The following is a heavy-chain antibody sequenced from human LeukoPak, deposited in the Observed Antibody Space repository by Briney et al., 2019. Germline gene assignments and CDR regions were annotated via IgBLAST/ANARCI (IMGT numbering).Heavy chain of an antibody. CDR1: GFTFSSYS. CDR3: ARSAVRGVFRVVDGYYFDY. Sequence: GGSLRLSCAASGFTFSSYSMNWVRQAPGKGLEWVSSISSSSSYIYYADSVKGRFTISRDNAKNSLYLQMNSLRVEDTAVYYCARSAVRGVFRVVDGYYFDYWGQGTLVTVSS. D-gene: IGHD3-3*01. J-gene: IGHJ4*02. CDR2: ISSSSSYI. V-gene: IGHV3-21*01.